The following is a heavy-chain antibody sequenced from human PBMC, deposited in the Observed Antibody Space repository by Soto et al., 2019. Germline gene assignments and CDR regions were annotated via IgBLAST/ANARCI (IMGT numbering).Heavy chain of an antibody. CDR1: GYAFTGYY. CDR3: ARPRRYCSSTSCSDAFDI. J-gene: IGHJ3*02. Sequence: ASVKVSCKASGYAFTGYYMHWVRQAPGQGLEWMGWINPNSGGTNYAQKFQGCVTMTRDTSISTAYMELSRLRSDDTAVYYCARPRRYCSSTSCSDAFDIWGHGTMVTVSS. D-gene: IGHD2-2*01. V-gene: IGHV1-2*04. CDR2: INPNSGGT.